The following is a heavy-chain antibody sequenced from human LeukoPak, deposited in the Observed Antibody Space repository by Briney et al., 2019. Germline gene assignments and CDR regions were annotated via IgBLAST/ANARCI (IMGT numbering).Heavy chain of an antibody. D-gene: IGHD4-23*01. CDR1: GGSISSYY. V-gene: IGHV4-59*01. CDR2: IYYSGSS. CDR3: ARTPYGGNNYYYYYMDV. J-gene: IGHJ6*03. Sequence: PSETLSLICTVSGGSISSYYWSWIRQPPGRGLVWSGDIYYSGSSNYNPSLKSRVTISVDTSKNQFSLKLSSVTAADTAVYYCARTPYGGNNYYYYYMDVWGKGTTVTVSS.